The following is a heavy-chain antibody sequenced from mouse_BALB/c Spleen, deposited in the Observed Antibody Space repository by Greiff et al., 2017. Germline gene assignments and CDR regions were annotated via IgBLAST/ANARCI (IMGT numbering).Heavy chain of an antibody. D-gene: IGHD1-1*01. CDR3: ARGGGSRDAMDY. V-gene: IGHV3-6*02. J-gene: IGHJ4*01. CDR2: ISYDGSN. Sequence: EVQLVESGPGLVKPSQSLSLTCSVTGYSITSGYYWNWIRQFPGNKLEWMGYISYDGSNNYNPSLKNRISITRDTSKNQFFLKLNSVTTEDTATYYCARGGGSRDAMDYWGQGTSVTVSS. CDR1: GYSITSGYY.